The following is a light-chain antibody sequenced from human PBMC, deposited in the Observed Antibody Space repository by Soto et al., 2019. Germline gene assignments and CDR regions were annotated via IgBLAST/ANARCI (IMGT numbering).Light chain of an antibody. J-gene: IGKJ2*01. CDR3: HQYGSSPPYT. CDR2: GSS. V-gene: IGKV3-20*01. CDR1: QSINNNY. Sequence: EVVLTQSPGTLSLSPGERATLSCRGSQSINNNYLAWYQQRPGQAPRLLIYGSSDRATGIPHRFSGSGSGTDFTLTISRLEPEDFAVYYCHQYGSSPPYTFVQGTKLEI.